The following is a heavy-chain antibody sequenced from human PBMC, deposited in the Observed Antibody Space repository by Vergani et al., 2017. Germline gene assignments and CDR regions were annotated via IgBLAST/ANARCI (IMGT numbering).Heavy chain of an antibody. J-gene: IGHJ4*02. V-gene: IGHV3-48*03. CDR3: ARDEREVLVSD. D-gene: IGHD1-26*01. CDR1: GFTFSSYE. CDR2: ISSSGSTI. Sequence: EVQLVESGGGLVQPGGSLRLSCAASGFTFSSYEMNWVRQAPGKGLEWVSYISSSGSTIYYADSVKGRFTISRDNAKNSLYLQMNSLRAEDTAVYYCARDEREVLVSDWGQGTLVTVSS.